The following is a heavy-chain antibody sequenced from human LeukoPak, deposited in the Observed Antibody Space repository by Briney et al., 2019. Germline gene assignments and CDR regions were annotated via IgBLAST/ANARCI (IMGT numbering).Heavy chain of an antibody. CDR2: ISGSGGST. CDR3: AKYSWGAVAAPFDY. V-gene: IGHV3-23*01. CDR1: GFTFSSYG. Sequence: EGSLRLSCAASGFTFSSYGMSWVRQAPGKGLEWVSAISGSGGSTYYADSVKGRFTISRDNSKNTLYLQMNSLRAEDTAVYYCAKYSWGAVAAPFDYWGQGTLVTVSS. D-gene: IGHD6-19*01. J-gene: IGHJ4*02.